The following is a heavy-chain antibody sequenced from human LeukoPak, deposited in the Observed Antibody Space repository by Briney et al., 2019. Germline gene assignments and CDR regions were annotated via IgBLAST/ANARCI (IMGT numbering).Heavy chain of an antibody. D-gene: IGHD6-19*01. CDR3: AKGTSGWYVAPFDY. Sequence: GGTLRLSCAASGFTFSSYAMSWVRQAPGKGLEWVSVISSSGDTAYYADSVKGRFTISRDNSKNTLYLQMNSLRAEDTAVFYCAKGTSGWYVAPFDYWGQGTLVTVSS. V-gene: IGHV3-23*01. J-gene: IGHJ4*02. CDR2: ISSSGDTA. CDR1: GFTFSSYA.